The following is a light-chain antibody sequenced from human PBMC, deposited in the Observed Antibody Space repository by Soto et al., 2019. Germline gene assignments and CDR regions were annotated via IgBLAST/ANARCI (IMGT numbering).Light chain of an antibody. V-gene: IGLV1-40*01. Sequence: QSVLTQPPSVSGAPGQRVTISCTGSSSNIGADDDVHWYQQLPGTPPKLLIYGNSNRPSGVPDRFSGSKSGTSASLAITGLQAEDESDYYCQSYDSSLSAVVFGGGTKLTVL. CDR1: SSNIGADDD. CDR3: QSYDSSLSAVV. J-gene: IGLJ3*02. CDR2: GNS.